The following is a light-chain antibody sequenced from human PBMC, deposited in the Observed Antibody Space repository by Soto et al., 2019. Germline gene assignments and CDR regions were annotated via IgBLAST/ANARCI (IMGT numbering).Light chain of an antibody. CDR3: CSYAGNSTHVV. Sequence: QSVLTQPASVSGSPGQSITISCTGTSSVVGSYNLVSWYQQHPGKAPKVMIYEGSKRPSGVSNRFSGSKSGNTASLTISGLQAEDEADYYCCSYAGNSTHVVFGGGTKVTVL. J-gene: IGLJ2*01. CDR1: SSVVGSYNL. CDR2: EGS. V-gene: IGLV2-23*01.